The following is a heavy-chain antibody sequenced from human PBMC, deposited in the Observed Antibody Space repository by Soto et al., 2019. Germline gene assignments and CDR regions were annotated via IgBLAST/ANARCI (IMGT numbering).Heavy chain of an antibody. CDR1: GGMFTNYW. CDR3: AKLGDHYDSSAYFLDY. CDR2: IHPGESDT. D-gene: IGHD3-22*01. Sequence: PGEPLKICWKSSGGMFTNYWSPWGRQRTGKGLEWMVIIHPGESDTGYSPSFQGQVTISADKSISTAYIQWSSLKASDTGMYYCAKLGDHYDSSAYFLDYWGQGTLVTVSS. V-gene: IGHV5-51*01. J-gene: IGHJ4*02.